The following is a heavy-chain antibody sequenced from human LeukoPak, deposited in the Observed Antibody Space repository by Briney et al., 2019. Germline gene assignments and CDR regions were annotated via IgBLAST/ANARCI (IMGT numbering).Heavy chain of an antibody. V-gene: IGHV1-18*01. Sequence: ASVKVSCKASGYTFTSSGVTWVRQAPGQGLEWVAWISTYNGKTNFIESLRGRVTLTTDTSTNTAYMELRSLRSDDTAVYYCARAPNLATTGNFDFWGQGTLVTVS. D-gene: IGHD6-13*01. CDR1: GYTFTSSG. CDR2: ISTYNGKT. J-gene: IGHJ4*02. CDR3: ARAPNLATTGNFDF.